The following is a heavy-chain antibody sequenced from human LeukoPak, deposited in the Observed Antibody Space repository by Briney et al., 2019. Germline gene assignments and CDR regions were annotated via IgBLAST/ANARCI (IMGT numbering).Heavy chain of an antibody. CDR2: IIPIFGTA. CDR3: ARGPPAWGDPGGYFDY. J-gene: IGHJ4*02. D-gene: IGHD2-21*02. CDR1: GGTFSGYA. Sequence: SVKVSCKASGGTFSGYAISWVRQAPGQGLEWMGGIIPIFGTANYAQKFQGRVTITADESTSTAYMELSSLRSEDAAVYYCARGPPAWGDPGGYFDYWGQGTLVTVSS. V-gene: IGHV1-69*13.